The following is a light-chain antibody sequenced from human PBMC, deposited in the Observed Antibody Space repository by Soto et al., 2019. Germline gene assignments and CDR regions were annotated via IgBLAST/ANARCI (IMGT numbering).Light chain of an antibody. V-gene: IGKV3-15*01. CDR1: QGSGDT. Sequence: EVVMTQSPATLYVSPGEGVTLSCTASQGSGDTLAWYQHKPGQTPRLLIYDTSTRANGVPDRFNGSMSEPEFPPSINSLKCEDVAIFYCLPYNIWLLTFGGGTMVE. J-gene: IGKJ4*01. CDR2: DTS. CDR3: LPYNIWLLT.